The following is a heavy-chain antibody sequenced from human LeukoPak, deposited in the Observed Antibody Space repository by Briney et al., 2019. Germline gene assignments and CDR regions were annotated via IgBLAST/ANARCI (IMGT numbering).Heavy chain of an antibody. J-gene: IGHJ4*02. CDR1: GGSISRYY. D-gene: IGHD4-23*01. Sequence: SETLSLTCTISGGSISRYYWAWIRQPPGKGLEWIGYIYYSGSTKYNPSLKSRVTISLDTSKNQFSLKLSSVTAADTAVYYCARVGVDDSGNIIKYFFDYWGQGTLVTVSS. V-gene: IGHV4-59*01. CDR3: ARVGVDDSGNIIKYFFDY. CDR2: IYYSGST.